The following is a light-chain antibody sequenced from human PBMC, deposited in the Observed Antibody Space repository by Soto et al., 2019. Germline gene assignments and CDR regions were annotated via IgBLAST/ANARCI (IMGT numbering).Light chain of an antibody. CDR3: SSSTASSTPWV. V-gene: IGLV2-14*01. CDR1: TSDVGGYNY. CDR2: DVS. Sequence: QSALTQPASVSGSPGQSITISCTGTTSDVGGYNYVSWYQQHPGRAPKLMIYDVSDRPLGVSSRFSGSKSGNTASLTISGLQAEDEADYYCSSSTASSTPWVFGTGTQLTVL. J-gene: IGLJ1*01.